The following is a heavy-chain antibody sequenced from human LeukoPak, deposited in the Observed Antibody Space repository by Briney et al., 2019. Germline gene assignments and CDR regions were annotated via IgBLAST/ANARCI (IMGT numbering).Heavy chain of an antibody. CDR3: AKPHRYTSDLEY. CDR1: GFTFSSYT. V-gene: IGHV3-23*01. CDR2: ISGSGGST. D-gene: IGHD3-16*02. J-gene: IGHJ4*02. Sequence: GGSLRLSCAASGFTFSSYTMSWVRQAPGKGLEWVSGISGSGGSTYYADSVKGRFTISRDNSKSTLYMQMNSLRAEDTAGYYCAKPHRYTSDLEYWGQGTLVTVSS.